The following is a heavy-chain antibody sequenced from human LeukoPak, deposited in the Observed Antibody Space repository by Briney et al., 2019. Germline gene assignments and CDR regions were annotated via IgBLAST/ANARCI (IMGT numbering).Heavy chain of an antibody. D-gene: IGHD3-10*01. Sequence: SETLSLTCTVSGGSISSGSYYWSWIRQPAGKGLEWIVRIYTSGSTNYNPSLKSRVTMSVDTSKNQFSLKLSSVTAADTAVYYCARAQKYGSGSYYTYYGMDVWGQGTTVTVSS. CDR1: GGSISSGSYY. CDR2: IYTSGST. J-gene: IGHJ6*02. CDR3: ARAQKYGSGSYYTYYGMDV. V-gene: IGHV4-61*02.